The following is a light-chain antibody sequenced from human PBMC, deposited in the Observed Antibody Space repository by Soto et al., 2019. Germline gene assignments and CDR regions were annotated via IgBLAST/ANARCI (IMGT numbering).Light chain of an antibody. J-gene: IGKJ3*01. CDR2: KAS. CDR3: QQYKSYSLFT. Sequence: DIQMTQSPSTLSASVGDRVIIICRASQSISSWLAWYQQKPGKAPKLLIHKASSLQSGVPSRFSGSGSGTEFTLTISSLQPDDFATYYCQQYKSYSLFTFGPGTQVDF. V-gene: IGKV1-5*03. CDR1: QSISSW.